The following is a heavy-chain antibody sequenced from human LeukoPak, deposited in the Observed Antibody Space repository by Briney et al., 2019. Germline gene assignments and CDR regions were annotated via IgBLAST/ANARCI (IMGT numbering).Heavy chain of an antibody. CDR2: INSDGSST. V-gene: IGHV3-74*01. Sequence: GGSLRLSCAASGFTFSSYWIHWVRQAPGKGLVWVSRINSDGSSTSYADSVRGRFSISRDNAKNTLYLQMNSLRAEDTAVYYCARGLSGYASSLGYWGQGTLVTVSA. CDR3: ARGLSGYASSLGY. CDR1: GFTFSSYW. J-gene: IGHJ4*02. D-gene: IGHD6-6*01.